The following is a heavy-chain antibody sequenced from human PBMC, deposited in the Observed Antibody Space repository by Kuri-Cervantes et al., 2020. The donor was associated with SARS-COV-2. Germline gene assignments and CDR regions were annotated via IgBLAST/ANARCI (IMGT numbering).Heavy chain of an antibody. CDR1: GGTFSSYA. J-gene: IGHJ5*02. CDR2: IIPIFGTA. D-gene: IGHD4-17*01. V-gene: IGHV1-69*13. Sequence: SVKVSCKASGGTFSSYAISWVRQAPGQGLEWMGGIIPIFGTANYAQKFQGRLTITADESTSTAYMELSSLRSDDTAVYYCARDRSGNYGDYFFDPWGQGTLVTVSS. CDR3: ARDRSGNYGDYFFDP.